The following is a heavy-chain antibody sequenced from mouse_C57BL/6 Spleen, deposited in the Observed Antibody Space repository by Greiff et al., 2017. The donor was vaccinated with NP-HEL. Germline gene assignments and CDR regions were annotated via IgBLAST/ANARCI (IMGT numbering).Heavy chain of an antibody. CDR1: GYTFTSYW. CDR2: IDPSDSYT. J-gene: IGHJ2*01. CDR3: ARRDYYGDFDD. Sequence: VQLQQPGAELVRPGTSVKLSCKASGYTFTSYWMHWVKQRPGQGLEWIGVIDPSDSYTNYNQKFKGKATLTVDTSSSTAYMQLSSLTSEDSAVYYCARRDYYGDFDDWGKGTTLTVSS. D-gene: IGHD1-2*01. V-gene: IGHV1-59*01.